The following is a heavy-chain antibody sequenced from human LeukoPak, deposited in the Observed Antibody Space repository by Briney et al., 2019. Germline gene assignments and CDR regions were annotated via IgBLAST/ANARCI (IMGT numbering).Heavy chain of an antibody. Sequence: GGSLRLSCAASGFTFSSYAMSWVRRAPGKGLEWVSAISGSGGSTYYADSVKGRFTISRDNSKNTLYLQMNSLRAEDTAVYYCAKGRTYCGGDCQPYYFDYWGQGTLVTVSS. CDR2: ISGSGGST. V-gene: IGHV3-23*01. CDR3: AKGRTYCGGDCQPYYFDY. J-gene: IGHJ4*02. D-gene: IGHD2-21*02. CDR1: GFTFSSYA.